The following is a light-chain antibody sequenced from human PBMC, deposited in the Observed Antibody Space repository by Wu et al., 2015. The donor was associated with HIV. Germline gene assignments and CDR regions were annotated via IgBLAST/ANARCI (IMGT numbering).Light chain of an antibody. J-gene: IGKJ1*01. V-gene: IGKV3-20*01. CDR3: QKYNTAPWT. CDR2: AAS. Sequence: EIVLTQSPGTLSLSPGEGATLSCRASQSVSSSSLAWYQHKPGQAPRLLMYAASSRATDIPDRFSGSGSGTDFTLTISRLEPEDVATYYCQKYNTAPWTFGQGTKVEMK. CDR1: QSVSSSS.